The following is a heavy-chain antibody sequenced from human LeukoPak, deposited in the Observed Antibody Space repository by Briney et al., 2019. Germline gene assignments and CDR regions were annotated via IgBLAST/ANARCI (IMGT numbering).Heavy chain of an antibody. Sequence: AETLSLTCTVSGGSISSSSYYWGWIRQPPGKGLEWIGSIYYSGSTYYNPSLKSRVTISVDTSKNQFSLKLSSVTAADTAVYYCARHRGDGYNFGARFDYWGQGTLVTVSS. J-gene: IGHJ4*02. V-gene: IGHV4-39*01. CDR1: GGSISSSSYY. CDR3: ARHRGDGYNFGARFDY. D-gene: IGHD5-24*01. CDR2: IYYSGST.